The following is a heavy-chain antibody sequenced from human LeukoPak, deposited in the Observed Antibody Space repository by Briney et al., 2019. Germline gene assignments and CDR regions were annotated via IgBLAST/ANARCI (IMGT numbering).Heavy chain of an antibody. CDR3: AKDHLTIFGDV. CDR1: GFTFSSYS. V-gene: IGHV3-30*18. D-gene: IGHD3-3*01. CDR2: ISFDESNK. Sequence: PGGSLRLSCAASGFTFSSYSMNWVRQAPGKGLEWVAVISFDESNKYYADSVKGRFTISRDNSKNTLYLQMNGLRAEDTAVYYCAKDHLTIFGDVWGQGTLVTVSS. J-gene: IGHJ4*02.